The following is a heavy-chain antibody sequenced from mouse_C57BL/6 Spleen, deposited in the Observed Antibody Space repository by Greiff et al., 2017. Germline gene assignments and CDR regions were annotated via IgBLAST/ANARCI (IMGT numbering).Heavy chain of an antibody. CDR3: AREGVYYDYDVWFAY. Sequence: QVQLQQSGAELVRPGASVKLSCKASGYTFTDYYINWVKQRPGQGLEWIARIYPGSGNTYYNEKFKGKATLTAEKSSSTAYMQLSSLTSEDSAVYFCAREGVYYDYDVWFAYWGQGTLVTVSA. J-gene: IGHJ3*01. CDR2: IYPGSGNT. D-gene: IGHD2-4*01. CDR1: GYTFTDYY. V-gene: IGHV1-76*01.